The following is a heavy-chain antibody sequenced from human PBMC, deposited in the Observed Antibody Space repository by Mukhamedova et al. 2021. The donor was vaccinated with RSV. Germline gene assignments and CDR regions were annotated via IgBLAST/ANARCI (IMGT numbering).Heavy chain of an antibody. J-gene: IGHJ4*02. V-gene: IGHV4-39*07. Sequence: IRQPPGKGLEWIGSIYYSGSTYYNPSLKSRVTISVDTSKNQSSLKLSSVTAADTAVYYCATMYYYGSGSYYPYDYWGQGTLVTV. CDR2: IYYSGST. CDR3: ATMYYYGSGSYYPYDY. D-gene: IGHD3-10*01.